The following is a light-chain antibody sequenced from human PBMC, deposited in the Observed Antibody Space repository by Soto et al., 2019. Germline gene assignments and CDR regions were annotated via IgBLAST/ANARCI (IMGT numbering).Light chain of an antibody. J-gene: IGKJ1*01. CDR3: QQYNSYRWT. CDR1: QNIRNW. Sequence: DIQRTQYPSTLSASVGYSVTITCRASQNIRNWLAWYQQKPGKAPNPLIYDASSLESGVPSRFSGSGSGTEFTLTISSLQPDDFATYYCQQYNSYRWTFGQGTKVDIK. CDR2: DAS. V-gene: IGKV1-5*01.